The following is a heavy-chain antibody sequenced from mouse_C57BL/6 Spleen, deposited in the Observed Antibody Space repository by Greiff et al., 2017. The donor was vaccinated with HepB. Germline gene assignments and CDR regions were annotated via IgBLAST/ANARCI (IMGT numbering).Heavy chain of an antibody. Sequence: DVQLQESGPGLVKPSQSLSLTCSVTGYSITSGYYWNWIRQFPGNKLEWMGYISYDGSNNYNPSLKNRISITRDTSKNQFFLKLNSVTTEDTATYYCAIYYRWYFDVWGTGTTVTVSS. CDR3: AIYYRWYFDV. D-gene: IGHD2-1*01. CDR2: ISYDGSN. V-gene: IGHV3-6*01. J-gene: IGHJ1*03. CDR1: GYSITSGYY.